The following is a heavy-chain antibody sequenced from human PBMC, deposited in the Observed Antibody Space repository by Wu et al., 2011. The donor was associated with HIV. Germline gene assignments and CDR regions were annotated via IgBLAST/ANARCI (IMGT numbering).Heavy chain of an antibody. D-gene: IGHD3/OR15-3a*01. V-gene: IGHV1-2*02. Sequence: QVQLVQSGAEVEKPGASVKVSCKASGYTFTDYYMHWVRQAPGQGLEWVGWINPNSGGTNYAQKFQGRVTMTRDTSISAAYMELRRLRSDDTAVYYCARQDFGLGYWGQGTLVTVAS. CDR1: GYTFTDYY. J-gene: IGHJ4*02. CDR2: INPNSGGT. CDR3: ARQDFGLGY.